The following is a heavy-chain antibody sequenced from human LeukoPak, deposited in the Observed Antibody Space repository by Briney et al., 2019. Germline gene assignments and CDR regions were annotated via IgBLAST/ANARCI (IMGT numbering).Heavy chain of an antibody. V-gene: IGHV3-9*03. D-gene: IGHD3-22*01. J-gene: IGHJ4*02. CDR2: ISWNSGSI. CDR1: GFTFDDYA. Sequence: GGSLRLSCAASGFTFDDYAMHWVRQAPGKGLEWVSGISWNSGSIGYADSVKGRFTISRDNAKISLYLQMNSLRAEDMAFYYCAKDKDYDSSGLFDYWGQGTLVTVSS. CDR3: AKDKDYDSSGLFDY.